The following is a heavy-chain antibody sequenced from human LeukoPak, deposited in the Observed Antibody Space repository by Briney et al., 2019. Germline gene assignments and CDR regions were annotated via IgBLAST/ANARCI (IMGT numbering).Heavy chain of an antibody. Sequence: GGSLRLSCTASGFNICNSWMHWVRQAPGKGLVWVSRINHDGSGTSYADSVKGRFTISRDSAKKTLYLQMNSLRDEDTAVYYCTTAFEFWGQGSLVTVSS. CDR3: TTAFEF. CDR1: GFNICNSW. CDR2: INHDGSGT. J-gene: IGHJ4*02. V-gene: IGHV3-74*01.